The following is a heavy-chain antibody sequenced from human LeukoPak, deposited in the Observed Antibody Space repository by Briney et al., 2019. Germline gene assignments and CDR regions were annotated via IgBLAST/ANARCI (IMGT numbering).Heavy chain of an antibody. CDR1: GGSISSGDYY. J-gene: IGHJ4*02. D-gene: IGHD3-10*01. CDR2: IYYSGST. CDR3: ARDRFMAIDY. V-gene: IGHV4-30-4*08. Sequence: PSETLSLTCTVSGGSISSGDYYWSWIRQPPGKGLEWNGYIYYSGSTYHNPSLKSRVTISVDTSKNQFSLKLSSVTAADTAVYYCARDRFMAIDYWGQGTLVTVSS.